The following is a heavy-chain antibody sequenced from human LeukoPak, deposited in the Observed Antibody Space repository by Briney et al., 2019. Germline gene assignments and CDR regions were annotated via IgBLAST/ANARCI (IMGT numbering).Heavy chain of an antibody. J-gene: IGHJ4*02. D-gene: IGHD3-9*01. CDR3: AKRGDYDVLTGYYVPDY. CDR1: GFTFSNYA. V-gene: IGHV3-23*01. Sequence: PGGSLRLSCAASGFTFSNYAMSWVRQAPGKGLEWVSAILGSGGSTYYADSVKGRFTVSRDNSKSTLYLQMNSLRAEDTALYYCAKRGDYDVLTGYYVPDYWGQGTLVTFSS. CDR2: ILGSGGST.